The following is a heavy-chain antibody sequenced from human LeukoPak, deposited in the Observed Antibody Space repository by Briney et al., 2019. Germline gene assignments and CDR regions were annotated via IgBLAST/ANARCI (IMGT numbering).Heavy chain of an antibody. CDR2: ISGSGGTT. CDR1: GFTFSSYA. CDR3: AKAPTYCSGDSCHHNY. J-gene: IGHJ4*02. V-gene: IGHV3-23*01. Sequence: PGGSLRLSCAASGFTFSSYAMSWVRQAPGKGLEWVSAISGSGGTTYNADSVKGRFTISRDNSKNTLYLQMNSLRAEDTAVYYCAKAPTYCSGDSCHHNYWGQGTLVTVSS. D-gene: IGHD2-21*01.